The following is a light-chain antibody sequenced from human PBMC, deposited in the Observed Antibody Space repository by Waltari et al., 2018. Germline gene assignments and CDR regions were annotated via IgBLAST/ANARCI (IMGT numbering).Light chain of an antibody. CDR2: DTS. V-gene: IGLV7-46*01. Sequence: QAVVTQEPSLTVSPGGTVTLTCGSSTGPVTRGPSPSWFQQKPVQAPRTLIYDTSNKPSWTPARFSGSLLGGKAALTLSGAQPEDEAEYYCLLSYSGARVFGGGTKLTVL. J-gene: IGLJ3*02. CDR3: LLSYSGARV. CDR1: TGPVTRGPS.